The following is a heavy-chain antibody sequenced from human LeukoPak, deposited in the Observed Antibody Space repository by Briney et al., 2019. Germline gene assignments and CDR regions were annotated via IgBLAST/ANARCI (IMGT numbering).Heavy chain of an antibody. D-gene: IGHD5-18*01. Sequence: GGSLRLSCAASGFTFSSYGMHWVRQAPGEGLEGVAVISYDGSNKYYADSVKGRFTISRDNSKNTLYLQMNSLRAEDTAVYYCAKSGIQAMVKYYFDYWGQGTLVTVSS. V-gene: IGHV3-30*18. CDR2: ISYDGSNK. CDR3: AKSGIQAMVKYYFDY. CDR1: GFTFSSYG. J-gene: IGHJ4*02.